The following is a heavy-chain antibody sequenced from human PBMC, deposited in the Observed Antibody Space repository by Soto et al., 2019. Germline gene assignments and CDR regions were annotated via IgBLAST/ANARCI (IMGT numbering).Heavy chain of an antibody. Sequence: QVQLVQSGAEVKKPGASVKVSCKASGYTFTSYYMHWVRQAPGQGLEWMGIINPSGGSTSYAQKFQVRVTMTRDTSTSTVYMELSSLRSEDTAVYYCARVRYCSGGSCYGDNYYYGMDVWGQGTTVTVSS. CDR3: ARVRYCSGGSCYGDNYYYGMDV. D-gene: IGHD2-15*01. CDR2: INPSGGST. CDR1: GYTFTSYY. V-gene: IGHV1-46*01. J-gene: IGHJ6*02.